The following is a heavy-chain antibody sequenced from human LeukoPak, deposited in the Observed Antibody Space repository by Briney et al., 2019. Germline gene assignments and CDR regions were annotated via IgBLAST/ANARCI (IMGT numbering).Heavy chain of an antibody. J-gene: IGHJ4*02. CDR3: ASPPRHMVRGPRGDY. CDR2: ISSSSSYI. D-gene: IGHD3-10*01. CDR1: GFTFSSYS. V-gene: IGHV3-21*04. Sequence: GGSLRLSCAASGFTFSSYSMNWVRQAPGKGLEWVSSISSSSSYIYYADSVKGRFTISRDNAKNSLYLQMNSLRAEDTAVYYCASPPRHMVRGPRGDYWGQGTLVTVSS.